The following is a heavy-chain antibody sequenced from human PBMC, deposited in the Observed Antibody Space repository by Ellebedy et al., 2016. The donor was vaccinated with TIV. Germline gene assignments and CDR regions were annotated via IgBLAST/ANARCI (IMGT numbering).Heavy chain of an antibody. V-gene: IGHV3-11*01. CDR3: ARISSGRSFYGMDV. D-gene: IGHD6-19*01. CDR1: GFSSSDCY. CDR2: ISDSGSMI. J-gene: IGHJ6*02. Sequence: GESLKISXAASGFSSSDCYMSWIRQAPGKGLEWVSYISDSGSMIHYADSVKGRFTISRDNSKNSLYLQMNNLRAEDTAVYYCARISSGRSFYGMDVWGQGTTVTVSS.